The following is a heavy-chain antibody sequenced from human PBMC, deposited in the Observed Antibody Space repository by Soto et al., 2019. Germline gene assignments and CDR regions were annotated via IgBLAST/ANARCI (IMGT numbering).Heavy chain of an antibody. CDR2: MYHSGST. CDR3: ARASAASMLRGAIIN. D-gene: IGHD3-10*01. V-gene: IGHV4-4*02. J-gene: IGHJ4*02. Sequence: SETLSLTCAFSGGSISSDNCWTFVRQPPGKGLEWIGEMYHSGSTNYSPSLKSRVTISVDKSKNQFSLKLTSVTAADTALYYCARASAASMLRGAIINWGQGTLVTVSS. CDR1: GGSISSDNC.